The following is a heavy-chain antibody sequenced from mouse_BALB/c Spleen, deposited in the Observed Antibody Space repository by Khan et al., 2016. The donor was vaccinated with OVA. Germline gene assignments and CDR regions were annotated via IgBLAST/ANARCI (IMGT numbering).Heavy chain of an antibody. J-gene: IGHJ1*01. CDR1: GYTFTNYG. D-gene: IGHD2-1*01. Sequence: QIQLVQSGPELKKPGETVKISCKASGYTFTNYGMNWVKQAPGKGLKWMGWINTYTGEPTYADDFKGRFAFSLETSASTAYLQINNLKNEDTTTYFCARNGNYWSVDVWGAGTTVTVSS. CDR3: ARNGNYWSVDV. V-gene: IGHV9-3-1*01. CDR2: INTYTGEP.